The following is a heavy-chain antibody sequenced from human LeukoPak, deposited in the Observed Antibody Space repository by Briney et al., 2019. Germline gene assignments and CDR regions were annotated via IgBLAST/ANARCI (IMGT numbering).Heavy chain of an antibody. CDR1: GFTFSSYW. CDR3: ARHYYDSSGPNFDY. Sequence: GGSLRLSCAASGFTFSSYWMSWVRQAPGKGLEWVANIKQDGSEKYYVDSVKGRFTISRDNAKNSLYLQMNSLRAEDTAVYYCARHYYDSSGPNFDYWGQGTLVTVSS. CDR2: IKQDGSEK. V-gene: IGHV3-7*03. D-gene: IGHD3-22*01. J-gene: IGHJ4*02.